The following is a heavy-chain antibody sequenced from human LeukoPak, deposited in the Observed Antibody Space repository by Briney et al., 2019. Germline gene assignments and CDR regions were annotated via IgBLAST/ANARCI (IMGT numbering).Heavy chain of an antibody. J-gene: IGHJ5*02. CDR1: GGSISTSNYY. D-gene: IGHD6-13*01. CDR2: IFYSGST. Sequence: PSETLSLTCTVSGGSISTSNYYWGWIRQPPGKGLEWIGNIFYSGSTYYSPSLRSRVTISLDTSRNQFSLKLNSVTAADTAVYYCARDLGSSWFSFDPWGQGTLVTVSS. CDR3: ARDLGSSWFSFDP. V-gene: IGHV4-39*07.